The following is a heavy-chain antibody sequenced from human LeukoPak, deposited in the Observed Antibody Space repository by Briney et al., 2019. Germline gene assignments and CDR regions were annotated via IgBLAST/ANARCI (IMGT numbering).Heavy chain of an antibody. Sequence: GGSLSLSCVVSGFPFHFYELNWVRQAPGKGLEWVSNIGASGTTRYYADSVKGRFSISRDNAKSSLYLQMNSLRVEDTAVYYCSLFAVASDFDYWGQGSLVTVSS. J-gene: IGHJ4*02. D-gene: IGHD6-19*01. CDR3: SLFAVASDFDY. CDR1: GFPFHFYE. CDR2: IGASGTTR. V-gene: IGHV3-48*03.